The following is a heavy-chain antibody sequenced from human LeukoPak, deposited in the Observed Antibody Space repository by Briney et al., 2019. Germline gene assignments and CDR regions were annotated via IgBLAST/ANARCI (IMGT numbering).Heavy chain of an antibody. CDR2: ISYDGSYT. CDR3: AKDWGFITMFSD. J-gene: IGHJ4*02. V-gene: IGHV3-30*04. Sequence: GGSLRLSCAASGSTFTYYAMHWVRQAPGKGLEWVAVISYDGSYTYYSDSLKGRFTISRDNSKNTLYLQMNSLRAEDTAIYYCAKDWGFITMFSDWGQGTLVTVSS. CDR1: GSTFTYYA. D-gene: IGHD3-10*02.